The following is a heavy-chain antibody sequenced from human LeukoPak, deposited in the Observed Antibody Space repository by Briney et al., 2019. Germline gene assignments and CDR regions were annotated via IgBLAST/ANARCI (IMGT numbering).Heavy chain of an antibody. CDR1: EFSVGSNY. CDR3: ARGGSGYYQVDY. D-gene: IGHD3-22*01. CDR2: IYSGGST. Sequence: GGSLRLSCAASEFSVGSNYMTWVRQAPGKGLEWVSLIYSGGSTYYADSVKGRFTISRDNAKNSLYLQMNSLRAEDTAVYYCARGGSGYYQVDYWGQGTLVTVSS. J-gene: IGHJ4*02. V-gene: IGHV3-66*01.